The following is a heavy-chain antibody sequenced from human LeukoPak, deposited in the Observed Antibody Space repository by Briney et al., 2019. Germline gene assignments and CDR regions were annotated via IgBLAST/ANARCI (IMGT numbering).Heavy chain of an antibody. J-gene: IGHJ4*02. Sequence: SETLSLTCTVSGGSISSGDYYWSWIRQPPGKGLEWIGYIYYSGSTCYNPSLKSRVTISVEPSKNQFSLKLSSVTAADTAVYYCAREEDILTGYWVWGQGTLVTVSS. CDR1: GGSISSGDYY. D-gene: IGHD3-9*01. CDR2: IYYSGST. V-gene: IGHV4-30-4*08. CDR3: AREEDILTGYWV.